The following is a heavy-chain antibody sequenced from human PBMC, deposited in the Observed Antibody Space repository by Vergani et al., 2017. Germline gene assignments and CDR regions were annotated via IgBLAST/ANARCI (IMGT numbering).Heavy chain of an antibody. V-gene: IGHV3-23*01. D-gene: IGHD2-8*01. J-gene: IGHJ6*02. Sequence: EVQLLESGGGLVQPGGSLRLSCAASGFPFSSYAMSWVRQAPGKGLEWVSAISGSGGSTYYADSVKGRFTISRDNSKNTLYLQMNSLRAEDTAVYYCAKAGLVLMVFCTLMDVGGQGSTVTVSS. CDR1: GFPFSSYA. CDR2: ISGSGGST. CDR3: AKAGLVLMVFCTLMDV.